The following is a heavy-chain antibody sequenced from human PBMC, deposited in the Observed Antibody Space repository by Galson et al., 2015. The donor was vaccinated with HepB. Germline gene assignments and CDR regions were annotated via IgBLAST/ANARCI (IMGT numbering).Heavy chain of an antibody. CDR2: ISAYNGNT. CDR3: ARRYCSSTSCYTSTRGYYYYYMDV. J-gene: IGHJ6*03. CDR1: GYTFTSYG. Sequence: SVKVSCKASGYTFTSYGISWVRQAPGQGLEWMGWISAYNGNTNYAQKLQGRVTMTTDTSTSTAYMELRSLRSDDTAVYYCARRYCSSTSCYTSTRGYYYYYMDVWGKGTTVTVSS. D-gene: IGHD2-2*02. V-gene: IGHV1-18*01.